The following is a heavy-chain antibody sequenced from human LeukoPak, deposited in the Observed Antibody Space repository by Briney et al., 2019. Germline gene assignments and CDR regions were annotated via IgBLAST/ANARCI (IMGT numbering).Heavy chain of an antibody. CDR1: GGSISGYY. D-gene: IGHD2-15*01. CDR2: IYYSGST. J-gene: IGHJ4*02. CDR3: ARAYCSGGSCFSRGNFDY. Sequence: PSETLSLTCTVSGGSISGYYWSWIRQPPGKGPEWIGYIYYSGSTSYNPSLKSRVTMSLDSSKNQLSLMMSFVTAADTAVYFCARAYCSGGSCFSRGNFDYWGQGTLVTVSS. V-gene: IGHV4-59*08.